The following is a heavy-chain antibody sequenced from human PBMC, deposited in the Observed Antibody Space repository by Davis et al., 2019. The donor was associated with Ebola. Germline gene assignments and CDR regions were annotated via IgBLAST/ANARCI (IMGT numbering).Heavy chain of an antibody. CDR1: GFAVSRNY. CDR2: ISSGGHTT. CDR3: ARGASYGLDD. V-gene: IGHV3-74*01. Sequence: PGGSLRLSCAASGFAVSRNYMSWVRQAPGKGLIWVSAISSGGHTTTYADSVKGRFTISRDNAKNTLYLQMNSLRVEDTAVYYCARGASYGLDDWGHGTTVTVSS. J-gene: IGHJ6*02.